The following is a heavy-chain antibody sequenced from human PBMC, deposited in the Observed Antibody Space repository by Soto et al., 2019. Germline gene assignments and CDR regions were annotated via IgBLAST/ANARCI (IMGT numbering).Heavy chain of an antibody. J-gene: IGHJ5*02. CDR3: AKYYYASGSNWFDP. Sequence: EVKQLESGGGLVQPGGSLGLSCAASGFTLSINDMSWFRQAPGKGLEWVSSISGSDGRTYYVDSVKGRFTISRDNSKNTLYLQMSSLRVVDTAVYYCAKYYYASGSNWFDPWGRETLVTVSS. D-gene: IGHD3-10*01. CDR1: GFTLSIND. V-gene: IGHV3-23*01. CDR2: ISGSDGRT.